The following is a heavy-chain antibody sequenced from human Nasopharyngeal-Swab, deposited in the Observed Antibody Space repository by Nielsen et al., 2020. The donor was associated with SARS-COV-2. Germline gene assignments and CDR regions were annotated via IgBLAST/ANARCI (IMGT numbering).Heavy chain of an antibody. D-gene: IGHD4-17*01. V-gene: IGHV3-30*18. CDR3: AKDTPPRSAAAGSTVTTGSFDY. CDR2: ISSDGSKE. J-gene: IGHJ4*02. Sequence: WIRQPPGKGLEWVTVISSDGSKEYYTDSVKGRFTISRDNSKNTLFLQMNSLRAEDTAVYYCAKDTPPRSAAAGSTVTTGSFDYWGQGALVTVSS.